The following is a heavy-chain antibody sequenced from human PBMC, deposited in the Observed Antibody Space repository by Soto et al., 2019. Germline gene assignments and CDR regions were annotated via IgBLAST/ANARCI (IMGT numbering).Heavy chain of an antibody. J-gene: IGHJ4*02. D-gene: IGHD5-18*01. Sequence: PGGSLRLSCAASGFTFSDYYMSWIRQAPGKGLEWVSYISSSSSYTNYADSVKGRFTISRDNAKNSLCLQMNSLRAEDTAVYYCARDKDTAMVTYFDYWGQGTLVTVSS. CDR3: ARDKDTAMVTYFDY. CDR2: ISSSSSYT. CDR1: GFTFSDYY. V-gene: IGHV3-11*06.